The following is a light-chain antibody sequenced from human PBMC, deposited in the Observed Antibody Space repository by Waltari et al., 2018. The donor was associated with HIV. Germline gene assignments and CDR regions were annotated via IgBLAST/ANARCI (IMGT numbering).Light chain of an antibody. J-gene: IGKJ4*01. V-gene: IGKV1-5*03. Sequence: DIQMTQSLSTLSASVGDKIIITCRASQSISNWLAWFQQKPGKAPKLLIYKASNLESGVPSRCSGSGSGTEFTLTINSLQPDDFATYFCQQYSSDPLTLGRGTRVEVK. CDR3: QQYSSDPLT. CDR1: QSISNW. CDR2: KAS.